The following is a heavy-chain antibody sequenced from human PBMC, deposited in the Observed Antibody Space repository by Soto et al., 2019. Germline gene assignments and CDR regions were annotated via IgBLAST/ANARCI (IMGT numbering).Heavy chain of an antibody. D-gene: IGHD6-13*01. CDR2: MKTNSDGGAA. CDR3: TADAESEYSRTWHRTYNWFDA. CDR1: GFPFTNAW. Sequence: PGGSLRLSCEASGFPFTNAWMSWVRQAPGKGLEWVGRMKTNSDGGAADYATPVRDRFIITRDDPKHNLYLHISGLKPEDTAVYYCTADAESEYSRTWHRTYNWFDAWGQGT. V-gene: IGHV3-15*01. J-gene: IGHJ5*02.